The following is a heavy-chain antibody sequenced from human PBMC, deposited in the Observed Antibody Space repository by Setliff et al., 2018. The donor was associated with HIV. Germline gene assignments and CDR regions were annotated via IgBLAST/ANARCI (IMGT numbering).Heavy chain of an antibody. D-gene: IGHD2-2*01. Sequence: PSETLSLTFGVFGGSFNNYSWNWFRQPPGRGLEWIGEISHSGSTSYNSSLKSRVTMSVDTAKNQFSLEMRSLTAADTAVYYCARDQRLQGVQPPYWYFDLWGRGTLVTVSS. CDR1: GGSFNNYS. V-gene: IGHV4-34*01. J-gene: IGHJ2*01. CDR2: ISHSGST. CDR3: ARDQRLQGVQPPYWYFDL.